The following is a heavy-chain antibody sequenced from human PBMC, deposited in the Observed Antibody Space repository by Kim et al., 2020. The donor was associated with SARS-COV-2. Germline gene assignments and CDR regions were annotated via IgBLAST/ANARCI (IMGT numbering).Heavy chain of an antibody. D-gene: IGHD5-18*01. CDR1: GLTVSSYG. J-gene: IGHJ1*01. V-gene: IGHV3-30*03. CDR2: ISNDGNNK. CDR3: AIPVDTTMATGY. Sequence: GGSLRLSCAASGLTVSSYGMHWVRQAPGKGLEWVAVISNDGNNKYYADSVKGRFTLSRDNSKNTLYLQMNSLRADVTAVYSCAIPVDTTMATGYWGQGTLVTVSS.